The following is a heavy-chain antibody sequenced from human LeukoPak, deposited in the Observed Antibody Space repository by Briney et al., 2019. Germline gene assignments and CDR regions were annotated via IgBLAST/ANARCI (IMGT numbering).Heavy chain of an antibody. J-gene: IGHJ4*02. CDR2: IYYSGSS. CDR1: GGSISSTNNY. D-gene: IGHD6-13*01. CDR3: ASIRSSSWYDSGRYDY. Sequence: PSETLSLTCTVSGGSISSTNNYWAWIRQPPGKGLEWIGTIYYSGSSYYNPSLKSRVTKSVDTSKNQFSLKLSSVTAADMAVYYCASIRSSSWYDSGRYDYWGQGTLVTVSS. V-gene: IGHV4-39*01.